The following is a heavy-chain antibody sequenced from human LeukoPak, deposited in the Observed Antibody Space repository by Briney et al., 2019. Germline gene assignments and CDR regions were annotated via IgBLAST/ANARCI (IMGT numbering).Heavy chain of an antibody. CDR3: AREGGRAAAGRFDY. J-gene: IGHJ4*02. Sequence: GGSLRLSCAASGINFRSSGMHWVRQAPGKGLESVTFIQNDGSDKSYAASVKGRFTISRDNSKNTVYLHMNSLRADDTALYYCAREGGRAAAGRFDYWGQGILVTVSS. CDR2: IQNDGSDK. V-gene: IGHV3-30*02. D-gene: IGHD6-13*01. CDR1: GINFRSSG.